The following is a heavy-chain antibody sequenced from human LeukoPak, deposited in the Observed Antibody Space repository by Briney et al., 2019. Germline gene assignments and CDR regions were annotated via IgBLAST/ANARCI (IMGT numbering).Heavy chain of an antibody. CDR3: AKGHLLWGLYYFDY. CDR1: GFTFSIYA. J-gene: IGHJ4*02. V-gene: IGHV3-23*01. D-gene: IGHD2-21*01. Sequence: PGGSLRLSCAASGFTFSIYAMSWVRQAPGKWLEWVSAISGSGGSTYYADSVKGRFTISRDNSKNTLYLQMNSLRAEDTAVYYCAKGHLLWGLYYFDYWGQGSLVTVSS. CDR2: ISGSGGST.